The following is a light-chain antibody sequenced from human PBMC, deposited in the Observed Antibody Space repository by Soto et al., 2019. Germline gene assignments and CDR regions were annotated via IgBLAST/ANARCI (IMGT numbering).Light chain of an antibody. V-gene: IGKV3-20*01. CDR1: QSLGGN. J-gene: IGKJ5*01. CDR3: QQYGSSPPIT. CDR2: GAS. Sequence: IVMTQSPATLAVTRGDAATLSCRASQSLGGNLAWYQQKPGQAPRLLIYGASSRATGSPDRFSGSASGTDFTLTIRRLEPEDFAVYYCQQYGSSPPITFGQATRLQV.